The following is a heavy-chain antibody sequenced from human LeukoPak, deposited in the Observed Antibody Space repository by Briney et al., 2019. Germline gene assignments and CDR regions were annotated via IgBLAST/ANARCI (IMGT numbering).Heavy chain of an antibody. D-gene: IGHD1-1*01. J-gene: IGHJ5*02. CDR1: GGTFSSYA. CDR3: ARDNGPYNWNDGDRFDP. Sequence: GASVKVSCKASGGTFSSYAISWVRQAPGQGLEWMGGIIPIFGTANYAQKFQGRVTITADESTSTAYMELSSLRSEDTAVYYCARDNGPYNWNDGDRFDPWGQGTLVTVSS. V-gene: IGHV1-69*13. CDR2: IIPIFGTA.